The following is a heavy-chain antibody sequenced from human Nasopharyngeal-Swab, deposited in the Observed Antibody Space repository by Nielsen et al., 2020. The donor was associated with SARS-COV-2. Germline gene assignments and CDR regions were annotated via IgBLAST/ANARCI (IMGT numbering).Heavy chain of an antibody. CDR2: ISSSSSTI. V-gene: IGHV3-48*02. J-gene: IGHJ4*02. Sequence: VRWAPGKGLEWVSYISSSSSTIYYADSVKGRFTISRDNAKNSLYLQMNSLRDEDTAVYYCATSPGSYLAYWGQGTLVTVSS. CDR3: ATSPGSYLAY. D-gene: IGHD1-26*01.